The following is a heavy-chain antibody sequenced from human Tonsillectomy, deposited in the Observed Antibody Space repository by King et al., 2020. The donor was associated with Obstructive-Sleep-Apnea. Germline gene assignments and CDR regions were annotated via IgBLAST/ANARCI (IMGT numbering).Heavy chain of an antibody. CDR1: GFTFSSHW. J-gene: IGHJ4*02. CDR2: IKQDGSEK. V-gene: IGHV3-7*03. Sequence: VQLVESGGGLVQPGGSLRLSCAASGFTFSSHWMSWVRQARGRGREWVANIKQDGSEKYYVDSVKGRFTISRDNAKNSLYLRMNSLRAEDTAMYYCARNTWELPPHFDYWGQGTLVTVSS. D-gene: IGHD4-23*01. CDR3: ARNTWELPPHFDY.